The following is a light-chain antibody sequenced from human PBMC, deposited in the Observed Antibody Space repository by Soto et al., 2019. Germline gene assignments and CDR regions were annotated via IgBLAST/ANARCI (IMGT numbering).Light chain of an antibody. Sequence: QSALTQPASVSGSPGQSITISCTGTSGDVGGYNYVSWYQQHPGKAPKLLIYDVSNRPSGVSNRFSGSKSGNTASLTISGVQAEDEADYYRSSYTSSSSFVFGTGTKVTVL. J-gene: IGLJ1*01. CDR3: SSYTSSSSFV. V-gene: IGLV2-14*01. CDR2: DVS. CDR1: SGDVGGYNY.